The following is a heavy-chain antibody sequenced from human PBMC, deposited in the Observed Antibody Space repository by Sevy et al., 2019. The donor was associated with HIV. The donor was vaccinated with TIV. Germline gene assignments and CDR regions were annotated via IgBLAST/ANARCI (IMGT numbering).Heavy chain of an antibody. Sequence: ASVKVSCKVSGYTLTELSMHWVRQAPGKGLEWMGGFDPEDGETIYAQKFQGRVTMTEDTSTDTAYMELSSLRSKATAVYYCATPCIAARLPFDYWGQGTLVTVSS. CDR1: GYTLTELS. D-gene: IGHD6-6*01. V-gene: IGHV1-24*01. CDR2: FDPEDGET. J-gene: IGHJ4*02. CDR3: ATPCIAARLPFDY.